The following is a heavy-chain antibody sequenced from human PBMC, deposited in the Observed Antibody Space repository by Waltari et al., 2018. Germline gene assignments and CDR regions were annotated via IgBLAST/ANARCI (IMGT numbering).Heavy chain of an antibody. J-gene: IGHJ4*02. D-gene: IGHD6-13*01. CDR3: ARFGSSSWPRRPFLDY. CDR1: GGSISSSSYY. Sequence: QLQLQESGPGLVKPSETLSLTCTVSGGSISSSSYYWGWIRQPPGKGLEWIGSIYYRGVTYYNPSLKSRVTKSVDTSKNQFSLKLSSVTAADTAVYYCARFGSSSWPRRPFLDYWGQGTLVTVSS. CDR2: IYYRGVT. V-gene: IGHV4-39*01.